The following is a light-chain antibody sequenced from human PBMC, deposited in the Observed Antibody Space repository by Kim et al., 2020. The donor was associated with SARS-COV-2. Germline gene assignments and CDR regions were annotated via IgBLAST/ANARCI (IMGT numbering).Light chain of an antibody. V-gene: IGKV1-5*03. CDR1: QGVSNW. CDR2: KAS. Sequence: DIQMTQSPSTLSASVGDRVTITCRASQGVSNWVAWYQQKPGRAPKLLIHKASTLESGVPSTFSGSGTGTEFTLTISSLQPDDFAIYYCQHYNNMPWTFGQGTKVEI. CDR3: QHYNNMPWT. J-gene: IGKJ1*01.